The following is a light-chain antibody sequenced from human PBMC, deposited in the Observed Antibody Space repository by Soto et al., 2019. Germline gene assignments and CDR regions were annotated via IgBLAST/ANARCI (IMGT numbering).Light chain of an antibody. CDR2: EVS. CDR3: RSYTNSGV. CDR1: SRDFSDHNH. J-gene: IGLJ1*01. Sequence: QSVLTQPASVSGSPGQSITISCTGTSRDFSDHNHVPWYQHHPGKAPKLIIYEVSNRPSGVSNRFSGSKSGNTASLTISGLQAEDEADYYCRSYTNSGVFGTGTKLTVL. V-gene: IGLV2-14*01.